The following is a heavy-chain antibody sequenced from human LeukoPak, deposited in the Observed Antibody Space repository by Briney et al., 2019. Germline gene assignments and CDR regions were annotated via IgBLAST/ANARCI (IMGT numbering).Heavy chain of an antibody. CDR1: GFVFINYN. CDR2: IGSTSSSI. Sequence: LPGGSLRLSCAASGFVFINYNMNWVRQAPGKGPEWVSYIGSTSSSIRYADSVKGRFTISRDNAKSSLYLQMNSLRAEDTALYYCARESPWGFHAFDVWGQGTVVTVSS. D-gene: IGHD7-27*01. V-gene: IGHV3-48*01. CDR3: ARESPWGFHAFDV. J-gene: IGHJ3*01.